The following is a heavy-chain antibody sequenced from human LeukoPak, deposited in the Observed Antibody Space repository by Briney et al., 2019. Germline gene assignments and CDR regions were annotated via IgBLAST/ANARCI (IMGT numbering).Heavy chain of an antibody. V-gene: IGHV1-8*01. J-gene: IGHJ5*02. CDR1: GYAFTSYD. CDR2: MNPNSGNT. D-gene: IGHD4-23*01. CDR3: ARDYGGNSGWFDP. Sequence: ASVKVSCKASGYAFTSYDLNWVRQATGQGLEWIGWMNPNSGNTGYAQKFQGRVTLTRSTSISTAYMELRSLTSEDTAVYYCARDYGGNSGWFDPWGQGTLATVSS.